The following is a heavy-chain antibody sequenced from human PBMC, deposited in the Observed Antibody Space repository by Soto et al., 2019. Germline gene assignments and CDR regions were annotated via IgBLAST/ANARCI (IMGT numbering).Heavy chain of an antibody. V-gene: IGHV1-18*01. CDR2: INAYNGNT. CDR3: AMVDVYVTPSPQDV. J-gene: IGHJ6*02. CDR1: GYSFTRYG. Sequence: QVQLVQSGAEVKNPGASVKVSCKASGYSFTRYGIGWARQAPGQGLEWMGWINAYNGNTNYAQYLQGRLTLTTDTSTTTAYMELRSLRSNDTAIYYCAMVDVYVTPSPQDVWGQGTTVTVSS. D-gene: IGHD3-16*01.